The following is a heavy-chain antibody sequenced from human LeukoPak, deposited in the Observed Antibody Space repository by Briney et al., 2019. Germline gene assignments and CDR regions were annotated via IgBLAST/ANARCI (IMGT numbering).Heavy chain of an antibody. Sequence: SETLSPTCTVSGGSISTYYWGWIRQPPGKGLEYIGYMYHSGSANYHPSLKSRVTISLDMSKNQFSLKLSSVTAADTAMYYCARGDGAYNYGYYFDYWGQGTLVTVSS. CDR1: GGSISTYY. CDR3: ARGDGAYNYGYYFDY. CDR2: MYHSGSA. V-gene: IGHV4-59*01. D-gene: IGHD5-18*01. J-gene: IGHJ4*02.